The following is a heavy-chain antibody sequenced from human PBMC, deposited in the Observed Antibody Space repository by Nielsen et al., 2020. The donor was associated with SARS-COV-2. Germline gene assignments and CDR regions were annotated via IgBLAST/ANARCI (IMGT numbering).Heavy chain of an antibody. D-gene: IGHD6-13*01. V-gene: IGHV3-21*01. J-gene: IGHJ6*02. Sequence: GESLKISCAASGFTFSSYGMHWVRQAPGKGLEWVSSISSSSSYIYYADSVKGRFTISRDNAKNSLYLQMNSLRAEDTAVYYCARDLLAAAGTLDYYGMDVWGQGTTVTVSS. CDR2: ISSSSSYI. CDR1: GFTFSSYG. CDR3: ARDLLAAAGTLDYYGMDV.